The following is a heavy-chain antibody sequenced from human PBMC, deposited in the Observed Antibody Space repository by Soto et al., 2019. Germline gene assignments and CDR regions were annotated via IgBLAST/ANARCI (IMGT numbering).Heavy chain of an antibody. CDR1: GGTFSSYA. Sequence: GASVKVSCKASGGTFSSYAISWVRQAPGQGLEWMGGIIPIFGTANYAQKFQGRVTITADESTSTAYMELSSLRSEDTAVYYCAGRGYSYEDKGWFDPWGQGTLVTVSS. CDR3: AGRGYSYEDKGWFDP. V-gene: IGHV1-69*13. J-gene: IGHJ5*02. CDR2: IIPIFGTA. D-gene: IGHD5-18*01.